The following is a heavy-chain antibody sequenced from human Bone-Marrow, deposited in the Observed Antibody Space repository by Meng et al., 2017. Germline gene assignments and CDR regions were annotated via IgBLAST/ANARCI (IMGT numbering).Heavy chain of an antibody. Sequence: GESLKISCAASGFTFSSYEMNWVRQAPGKGLEWVAVISYDGSNKYYADSVKGRFTISRDNSKNTLYLQMNSLRAEDTAVYYCARDLGLAARPELYLDYWGQGTLVTVSS. D-gene: IGHD6-6*01. CDR1: GFTFSSYE. CDR3: ARDLGLAARPELYLDY. J-gene: IGHJ4*02. CDR2: ISYDGSNK. V-gene: IGHV3-30*01.